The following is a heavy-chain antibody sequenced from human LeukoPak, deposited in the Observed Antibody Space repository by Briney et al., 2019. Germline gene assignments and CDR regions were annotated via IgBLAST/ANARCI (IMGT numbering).Heavy chain of an antibody. CDR3: ARGRDTAMVFDY. CDR1: GGTFSSYA. D-gene: IGHD5-18*01. Sequence: SVKVSCKASGGTFSSYAISWVRQAPGQGLEWMGGIIPIFGTANYAQKFQGRVTITADESTSTAYMELSSLRSEDTAVYYCARGRDTAMVFDYWGQGTLVTVSS. CDR2: IIPIFGTA. V-gene: IGHV1-69*01. J-gene: IGHJ4*02.